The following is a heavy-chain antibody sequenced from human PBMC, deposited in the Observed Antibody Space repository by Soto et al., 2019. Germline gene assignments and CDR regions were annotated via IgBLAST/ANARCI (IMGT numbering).Heavy chain of an antibody. J-gene: IGHJ4*02. CDR1: GFTFSSYA. V-gene: IGHV3-23*01. CDR2: ISGSGGST. CDR3: ASDNNGYDVGGVVVVPAARHWGFDY. Sequence: GGSLRLSCAASGFTFSSYAMSWVRQAPGKGLEWVSAISGSGGSTYYADSVKGRFTISRDNSKNTLYLQMNSLRAEDTAVYYCASDNNGYDVGGVVVVPAARHWGFDYWGQGTLVTVSS. D-gene: IGHD2-2*01.